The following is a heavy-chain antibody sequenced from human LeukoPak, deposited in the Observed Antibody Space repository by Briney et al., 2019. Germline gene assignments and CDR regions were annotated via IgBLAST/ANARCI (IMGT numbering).Heavy chain of an antibody. CDR3: ALHRNLWFGELSDY. V-gene: IGHV4-59*08. Sequence: SETLSLTCTVSGGSISSYYWSWIRQPPGKGLEWIGYIYYSGSTNYNPSLKSRVTISVDTSKNQFSLKLSSVTAADTAVYYCALHRNLWFGELSDYWGQGTLVTVSS. CDR2: IYYSGST. J-gene: IGHJ4*02. CDR1: GGSISSYY. D-gene: IGHD3-10*01.